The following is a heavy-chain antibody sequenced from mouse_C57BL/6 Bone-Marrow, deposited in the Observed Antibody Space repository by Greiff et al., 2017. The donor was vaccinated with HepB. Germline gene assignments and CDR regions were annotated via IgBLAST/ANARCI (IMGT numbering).Heavy chain of an antibody. CDR2: ISSGGSYT. CDR1: GFTFSSYG. V-gene: IGHV5-6*02. CDR3: ARRDYGSSYGY. Sequence: DVHLVESGGDLVKPGGSLKLSCAASGFTFSSYGMSWVRQTPDKRLEWVATISSGGSYTYYPDSVKGRFTISRDKAKNTLYLQMSSLKSEDTAMYYCARRDYGSSYGYWGQGTTLTVSS. J-gene: IGHJ2*01. D-gene: IGHD1-1*01.